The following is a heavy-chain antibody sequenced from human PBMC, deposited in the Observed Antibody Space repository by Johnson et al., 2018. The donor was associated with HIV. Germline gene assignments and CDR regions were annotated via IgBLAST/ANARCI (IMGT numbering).Heavy chain of an antibody. V-gene: IGHV3-30*04. CDR2: ISYDGSNK. J-gene: IGHJ3*02. D-gene: IGHD3-10*01. CDR3: AKDRGLGFGDDAVDI. Sequence: QVQLVESGGGVVQPGRSLRLSCAASGFTFSSYAMHWVRQAPGKGLEWVAVISYDGSNKYYADSVKGRFTISRDNSKNTLYLQMNILRAEDTAVYYCAKDRGLGFGDDAVDIWGQGTMVTVSS. CDR1: GFTFSSYA.